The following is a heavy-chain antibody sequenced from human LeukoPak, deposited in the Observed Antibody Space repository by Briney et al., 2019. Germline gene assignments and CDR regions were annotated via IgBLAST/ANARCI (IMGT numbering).Heavy chain of an antibody. CDR2: IYTSGST. D-gene: IGHD3-3*01. Sequence: SETLSLTCTVSGGSITSYYWSWIRQPAGKGLEWIGRIYTSGSTNYNPSLKSRVTMSADTSKNQFSLKLSSFTAADTAVYYCARVPLRRSVFDIWGQGTMVTVSS. V-gene: IGHV4-4*07. J-gene: IGHJ3*02. CDR1: GGSITSYY. CDR3: ARVPLRRSVFDI.